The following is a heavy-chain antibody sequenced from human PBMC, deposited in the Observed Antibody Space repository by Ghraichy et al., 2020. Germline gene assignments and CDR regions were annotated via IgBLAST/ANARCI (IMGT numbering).Heavy chain of an antibody. J-gene: IGHJ4*02. CDR3: AASRDVHFFFDR. V-gene: IGHV3-30-3*01. CDR1: GFTFSSNA. CDR2: ISYDGSKK. D-gene: IGHD2/OR15-2a*01. Sequence: GGSLRLSCAASGFTFSSNAMHWVRQAPGKGLEWVAVISYDGSKKYYADSVKGRFTISRDNSKNTLYLQMNSLRVEDTAVYYCAASRDVHFFFDRWGQGTLLTVSS.